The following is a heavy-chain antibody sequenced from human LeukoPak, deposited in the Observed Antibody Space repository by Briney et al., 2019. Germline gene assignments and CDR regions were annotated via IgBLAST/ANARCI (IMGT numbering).Heavy chain of an antibody. CDR2: IYYSGST. J-gene: IGHJ4*02. CDR1: GGSISSSSYY. CDR3: ARGGGALEY. Sequence: SETLSLTCTVSGGSISSSSYYWGWIRQPPGKGLEWIGSIYYSGSTYYNPSLKSRVTISVDTSKNQFSLKLSSVTAADTAVYYCARGGGALEYWGQGTLVTVSS. V-gene: IGHV4-39*01. D-gene: IGHD1-1*01.